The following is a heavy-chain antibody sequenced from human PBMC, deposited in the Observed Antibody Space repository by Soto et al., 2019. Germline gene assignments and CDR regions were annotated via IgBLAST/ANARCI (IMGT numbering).Heavy chain of an antibody. CDR1: GFSLSTSGVG. CDR3: VHSGRRDGFSVLVGGSRAY. D-gene: IGHD3-10*01. Sequence: QITLKESGPPLVKPTQTLTLTCTFSGFSLSTSGVGVGWIRQTPGKALEWLALIFWDDDKRYSPSLKNRLTITKDTSKDQVVLTMTIRDPVDTARYYCVHSGRRDGFSVLVGGSRAYWGQGTLVTVSS. CDR2: IFWDDDK. J-gene: IGHJ4*02. V-gene: IGHV2-5*02.